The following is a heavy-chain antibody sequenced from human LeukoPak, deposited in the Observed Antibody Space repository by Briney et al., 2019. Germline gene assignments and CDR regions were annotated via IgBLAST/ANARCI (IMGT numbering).Heavy chain of an antibody. V-gene: IGHV4-59*01. J-gene: IGHJ6*03. CDR1: GGSISSYY. Sequence: SETLSLTCTVSGGSISSYYWSWIRQPPGKGLEWIGYIYYSGSTNYNPSLKSRVTISVDTSKNQFSLKLSSVTAADTAVYYCARDRIALINYYYYYMDVWGKGTTVTVSS. D-gene: IGHD2-21*01. CDR3: ARDRIALINYYYYYMDV. CDR2: IYYSGST.